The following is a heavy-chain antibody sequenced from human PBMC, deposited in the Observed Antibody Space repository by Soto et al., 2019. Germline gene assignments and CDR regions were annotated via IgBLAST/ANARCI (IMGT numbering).Heavy chain of an antibody. CDR3: ARGAYSSSSGPPGDWFDR. CDR2: ISAYNGNT. D-gene: IGHD6-6*01. Sequence: QVQLVQSGAEVKKPGASVKVSCKASGYTFTSYGISWVRQAPGQGLEWMGWISAYNGNTNYAQKLQGRVTRTNNTTTSTAYRELRNLRSDDTAMYYCARGAYSSSSGPPGDWFDRWGQGTLVTVSS. J-gene: IGHJ5*02. CDR1: GYTFTSYG. V-gene: IGHV1-18*01.